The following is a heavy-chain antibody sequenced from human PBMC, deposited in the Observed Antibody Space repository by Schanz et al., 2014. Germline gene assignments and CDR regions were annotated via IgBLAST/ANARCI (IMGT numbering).Heavy chain of an antibody. CDR2: MSGSGSTA. CDR1: GFTFSDYY. V-gene: IGHV3-23*01. J-gene: IGHJ4*02. CDR3: ARDGDFDY. Sequence: EVQLLESGGGLVKPGGSLRLSCAASGFTFSDYYMSWVRQAPGKGLEWVSGMSGSGSTADYADSVKGRFTISRDNSKNTLFLQMSSLRAEDTAVCYGARDGDFDYWGQGTLVTVSS.